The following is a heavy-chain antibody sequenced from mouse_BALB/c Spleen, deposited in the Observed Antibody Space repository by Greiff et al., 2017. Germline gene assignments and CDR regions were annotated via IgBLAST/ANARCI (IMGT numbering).Heavy chain of an antibody. CDR2: ISSGGST. D-gene: IGHD1-1*01. J-gene: IGHJ2*01. Sequence: EVQGVESGGGLVKPGGSLKLSCAASGFTFSSYAMSWVRQTPEKRLEWVASISSGGSTYYPDSVKGRFTISRDNARNILYLQMSSLRSEDTAMYYCARDSPIYYYGSSYFDYWGQGTTLTVSS. CDR1: GFTFSSYA. CDR3: ARDSPIYYYGSSYFDY. V-gene: IGHV5-6-5*01.